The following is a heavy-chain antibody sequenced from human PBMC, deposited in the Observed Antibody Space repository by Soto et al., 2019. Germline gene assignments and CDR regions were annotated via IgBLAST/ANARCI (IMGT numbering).Heavy chain of an antibody. CDR2: IYYSGST. Sequence: SETLSLTCTVSGGSISSYYWSWIRQPPGKGLEWIGYIYYSGSTYYNPSLKSRVTISVDTSKNQFSLKLSSVTAADTAVYYCARNTYCSSTSCYAIPRGWFDPWGQGTLVTVPQ. J-gene: IGHJ5*02. CDR3: ARNTYCSSTSCYAIPRGWFDP. V-gene: IGHV4-59*12. D-gene: IGHD2-2*01. CDR1: GGSISSYY.